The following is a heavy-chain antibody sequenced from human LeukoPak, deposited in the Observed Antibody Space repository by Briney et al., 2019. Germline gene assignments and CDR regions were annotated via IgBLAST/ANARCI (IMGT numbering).Heavy chain of an antibody. V-gene: IGHV4-39*07. CDR3: ARTPTMVRGVIIVYWYFDL. CDR1: GGSISSSSYY. Sequence: PSETLSLTCTVSGGSISSSSYYWGWIRQPPGKGLEWIGSIYYSGSTYYNPSLKSRVTISVDTSKNQFSLKLSSVTAADTAVYYCARTPTMVRGVIIVYWYFDLWGRGTLVTVSS. CDR2: IYYSGST. D-gene: IGHD3-10*01. J-gene: IGHJ2*01.